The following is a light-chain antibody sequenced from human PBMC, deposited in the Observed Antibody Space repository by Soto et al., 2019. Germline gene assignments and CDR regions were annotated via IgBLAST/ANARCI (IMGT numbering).Light chain of an antibody. J-gene: IGKJ2*01. V-gene: IGKV3-11*01. Sequence: EIVLTQSPATLSLSPGERATLSCRASQSVSSCLAWYQPKPGQAPRLLIYDASNRATGIPARFSGSGSGTDFTHTISSLEPEDFAVYYCQQRSNWPMYTFGQGTKLEIK. CDR1: QSVSSC. CDR3: QQRSNWPMYT. CDR2: DAS.